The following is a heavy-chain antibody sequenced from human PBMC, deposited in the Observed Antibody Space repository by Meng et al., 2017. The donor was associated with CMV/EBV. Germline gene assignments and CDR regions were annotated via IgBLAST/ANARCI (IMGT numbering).Heavy chain of an antibody. V-gene: IGHV1-18*01. J-gene: IGHJ4*02. CDR2: INSYNGDT. CDR1: GYTFTSYA. CDR3: ARGLLSIGGLFDY. D-gene: IGHD3-10*01. Sequence: ASVKVSCKASGYTFTSYAINWVRQAPGQGLEWVGWINSYNGDTHYAQKLQDGVTVTTDTSTDTIYMELRSLRADDTAVYYCARGLLSIGGLFDYWGQGTLVTVPQ.